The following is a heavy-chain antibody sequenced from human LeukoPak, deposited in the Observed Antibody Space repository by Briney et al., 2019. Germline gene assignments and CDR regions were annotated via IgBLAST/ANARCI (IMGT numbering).Heavy chain of an antibody. CDR3: ARGGEASYYYDSSGYQHDAFDI. CDR2: IYYSGST. CDR1: GGSISSYY. V-gene: IGHV4-59*01. D-gene: IGHD3-22*01. J-gene: IGHJ3*02. Sequence: SETLSLTCTVSGGSISSYYWSWIRQPPGKGLEWTGYIYYSGSTNYNPSLKSRVTISVDTSKNQFSLKLSSVTAADTAVYYCARGGEASYYYDSSGYQHDAFDIWGQGTMVTVSS.